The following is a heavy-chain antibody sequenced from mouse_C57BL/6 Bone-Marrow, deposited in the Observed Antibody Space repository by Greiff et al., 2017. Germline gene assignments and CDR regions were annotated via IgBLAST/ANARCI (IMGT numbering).Heavy chain of an antibody. Sequence: VQLQQSGAELVRPGTSVKMSCKASGYTFTNYWIGWAKQRPGHGLEWIGDIYPGGGYTNYNEKFKGKATLTADKSSSTAYMQFSSLTSEDSAIYYCARYYDGYTWCAYWGQGTLVTVSA. CDR2: IYPGGGYT. CDR1: GYTFTNYW. J-gene: IGHJ3*01. D-gene: IGHD2-3*01. V-gene: IGHV1-63*01. CDR3: ARYYDGYTWCAY.